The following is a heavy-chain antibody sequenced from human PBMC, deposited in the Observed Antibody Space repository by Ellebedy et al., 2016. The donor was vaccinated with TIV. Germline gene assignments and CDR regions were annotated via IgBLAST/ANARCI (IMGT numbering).Heavy chain of an antibody. CDR3: ATVAGDFDY. V-gene: IGHV3-43*02. J-gene: IGHJ4*02. D-gene: IGHD6-19*01. CDR2: ISGDGGST. CDR1: GFTFDDYV. Sequence: GESLKISCATSGFTFDDYVMHWVRQAPGKGLEWVSLISGDGGSTYYADSVKGRFTISRDKSKNSLYLQMNSLRTEDTALYYCATVAGDFDYWGQGTLVTVSS.